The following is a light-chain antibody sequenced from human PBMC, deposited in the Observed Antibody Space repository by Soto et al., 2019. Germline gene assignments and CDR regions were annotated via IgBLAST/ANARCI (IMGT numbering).Light chain of an antibody. V-gene: IGLV2-8*01. CDR2: EVT. CDR1: SSDVGGYDY. Sequence: QSALTQPPSASGSPGQSVTISCTGTSSDVGGYDYVSWYQQHPGKAPKLMIYEVTIRPSGVSDRFSGSKSGNTASLTVSGLQAEDAADYYCSSYTGGNPSYVFGAGTKVTVL. CDR3: SSYTGGNPSYV. J-gene: IGLJ1*01.